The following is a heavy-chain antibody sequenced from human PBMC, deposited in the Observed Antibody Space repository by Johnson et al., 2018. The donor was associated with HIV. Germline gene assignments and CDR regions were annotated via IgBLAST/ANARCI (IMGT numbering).Heavy chain of an antibody. CDR1: GFTFSIYW. J-gene: IGHJ3*02. CDR2: IKEDGSQK. Sequence: VQLVESGGGLVQPGGSLRLSCAASGFTFSIYWMTWVRQAPGKGLEWVANIKEDGSQKYYVDSVKGRFTISRDNAKNSLYLQMNSLRAEDTAVYYCAKPPGDWAIRGDDAFDIWGQGTMVTVSS. D-gene: IGHD3-10*01. CDR3: AKPPGDWAIRGDDAFDI. V-gene: IGHV3-7*03.